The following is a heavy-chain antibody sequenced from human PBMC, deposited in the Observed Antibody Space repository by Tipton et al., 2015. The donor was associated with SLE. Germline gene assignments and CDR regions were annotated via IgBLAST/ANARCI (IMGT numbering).Heavy chain of an antibody. CDR3: ARVYYATSSVGAFDI. Sequence: SLRLSCAASGFTFSSYAMHWVRQAPGKGLEWVAVIWYDGSNKYYADSVKGRFTMSRDNSNNTLYLQMSSLRTDDTALYYCARVYYATSSVGAFDIWGQGTMVTVSS. J-gene: IGHJ3*02. CDR2: IWYDGSNK. V-gene: IGHV3-30*04. CDR1: GFTFSSYA. D-gene: IGHD3-10*01.